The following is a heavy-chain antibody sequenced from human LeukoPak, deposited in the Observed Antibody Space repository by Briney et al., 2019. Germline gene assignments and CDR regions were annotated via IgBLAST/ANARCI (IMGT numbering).Heavy chain of an antibody. D-gene: IGHD3-10*01. CDR2: IYYSGST. J-gene: IGHJ4*02. CDR1: GGSTSSGDYY. Sequence: PSETLSLTCTVSGGSTSSGDYYWSWIRQPPGKGLEWIGYIYYSGSTYYNPSLKSRVTISVDTSKNQFSLKLSSVTAADTAVYYCARGSVRGYCFDYWGQGTLVTVSS. CDR3: ARGSVRGYCFDY. V-gene: IGHV4-30-4*01.